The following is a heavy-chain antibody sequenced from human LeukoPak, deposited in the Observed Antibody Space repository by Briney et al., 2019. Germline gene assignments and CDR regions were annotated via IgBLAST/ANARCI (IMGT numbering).Heavy chain of an antibody. CDR2: ISAYNGNT. J-gene: IGHJ4*02. D-gene: IGHD6-13*01. CDR3: ARAPSGYSSSWYPGY. V-gene: IGHV1-18*01. CDR1: GYTFTSYG. Sequence: GASVKVSCKASGYTFTSYGISWVRQAPGQGLEWMGWISAYNGNTNYAQKLQGRVTMTTDTSTSTAYMELRSPRSDDTAVYYCARAPSGYSSSWYPGYWGQGTLVTVSS.